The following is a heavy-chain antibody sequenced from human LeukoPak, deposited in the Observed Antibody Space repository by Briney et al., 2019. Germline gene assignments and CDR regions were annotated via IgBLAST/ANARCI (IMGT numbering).Heavy chain of an antibody. CDR2: ISYDGSNK. CDR3: ARAATLGYFDY. Sequence: GGSLRLSCAASGFTFSSYAMHWVRQAPGKGLEWVAVISYDGSNKYYADSVKGRFTISRDNSKNTLYLQTNSLRAEDTAVYYCARAATLGYFDYWGQGTLVTVSS. CDR1: GFTFSSYA. J-gene: IGHJ4*02. V-gene: IGHV3-30-3*01. D-gene: IGHD2/OR15-2a*01.